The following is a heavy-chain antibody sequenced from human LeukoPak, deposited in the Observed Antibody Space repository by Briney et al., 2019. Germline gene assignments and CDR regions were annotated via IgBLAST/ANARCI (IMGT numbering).Heavy chain of an antibody. Sequence: PSETLSLTCTVSGGSISSSSYYWGWIRQPPGKGLEWIGYIYYSGSTYYNPSLKSRVTISVDTSKNQFSLKLSSVTAADTAVYYCARERRPVIIYYGSGSGAYGMDVWGQGTTVTVSS. CDR3: ARERRPVIIYYGSGSGAYGMDV. J-gene: IGHJ6*02. V-gene: IGHV4-31*03. D-gene: IGHD3-10*01. CDR2: IYYSGST. CDR1: GGSISSSSYY.